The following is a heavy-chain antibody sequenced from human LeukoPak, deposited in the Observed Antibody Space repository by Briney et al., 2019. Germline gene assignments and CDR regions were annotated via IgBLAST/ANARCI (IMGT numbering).Heavy chain of an antibody. CDR1: GGTFSNYA. J-gene: IGHJ3*02. CDR2: IIPIFGTT. D-gene: IGHD2-8*01. Sequence: SVKVSCKASGGTFSNYAINWVRQASGQGLEWMGEIIPIFGTTKYAQKSQGRVTITADKSTSTAYMELSSLRSEDTAVYYCARRYCTNGVCYDDRGAFDIWGQGTMVTVSS. V-gene: IGHV1-69*06. CDR3: ARRYCTNGVCYDDRGAFDI.